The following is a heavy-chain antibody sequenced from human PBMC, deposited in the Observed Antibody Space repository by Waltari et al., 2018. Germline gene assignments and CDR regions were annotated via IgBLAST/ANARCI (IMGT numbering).Heavy chain of an antibody. V-gene: IGHV3-7*01. Sequence: EVQLVESGGGLVQPGGSLRLSCAASGLTFSDSWMSWVRQAPGKGLEWVANIKQDETEKYYVDSVKGRFAISRDNAKNSLYLQMNSLRAEDTAVYYCATNVLDYWGQGTLVTVSS. CDR2: IKQDETEK. CDR3: ATNVLDY. D-gene: IGHD6-6*01. J-gene: IGHJ4*02. CDR1: GLTFSDSW.